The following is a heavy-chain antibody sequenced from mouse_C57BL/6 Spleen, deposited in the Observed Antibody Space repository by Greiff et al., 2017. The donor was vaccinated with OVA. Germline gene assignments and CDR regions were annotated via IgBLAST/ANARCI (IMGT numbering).Heavy chain of an antibody. Sequence: VQLQQSGAELARPGASVKLSCKASGYTFTSYGISWVKQRTGQGLEWIGEIYPRSGNTYYNEKFKGKATLTADKSSSTAYMELRSLTSEDSAVYFCAKGSTGVPYYYAMDYWGQGTSVTVSS. D-gene: IGHD1-1*01. CDR1: GYTFTSYG. J-gene: IGHJ4*01. CDR2: IYPRSGNT. CDR3: AKGSTGVPYYYAMDY. V-gene: IGHV1-81*01.